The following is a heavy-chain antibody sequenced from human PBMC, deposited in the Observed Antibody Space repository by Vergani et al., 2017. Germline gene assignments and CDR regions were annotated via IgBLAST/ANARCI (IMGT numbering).Heavy chain of an antibody. D-gene: IGHD4-11*01. CDR1: GGSFTSYH. Sequence: QVQLQQWGGGLLKPSETLSLTCVVNGGSFTSYHWTWIRPSPGEGLEWVGDIDHTGRPEYNPSLKSRLTMSVDKSRNQFSLTLTSVTATDTAIYFCARVNTETNGHLYYYYYMDVWGQGTAVTVS. CDR2: IDHTGRP. CDR3: ARVNTETNGHLYYYYYMDV. J-gene: IGHJ6*03. V-gene: IGHV4-34*01.